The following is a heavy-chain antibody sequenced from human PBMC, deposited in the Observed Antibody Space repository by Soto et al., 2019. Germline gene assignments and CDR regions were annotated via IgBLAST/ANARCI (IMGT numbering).Heavy chain of an antibody. CDR3: AKGSKWELPGGGFGY. Sequence: VGSLRLSCAASGFTFSSYAMSWVRQAPGKGLEWVSAISGSGGSTYYADSVKGRFTISRDNSKNTLYLQMNSLRAEDTAVYYCAKGSKWELPGGGFGYWGQGTLVTVSS. CDR1: GFTFSSYA. D-gene: IGHD1-26*01. CDR2: ISGSGGST. J-gene: IGHJ4*02. V-gene: IGHV3-23*01.